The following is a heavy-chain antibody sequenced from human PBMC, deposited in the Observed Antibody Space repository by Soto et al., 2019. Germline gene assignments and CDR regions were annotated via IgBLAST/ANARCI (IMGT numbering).Heavy chain of an antibody. CDR2: IYSSGNT. D-gene: IGHD3-3*01. J-gene: IGHJ5*02. CDR3: ARGQRFSDWFDP. Sequence: QVHLQESGPGLVKPSETLSLTCRVSGGTISGYYWTWIRQPAGKGLEWIGRIYSSGNTKYNPSLQSQVTLSLDTSNNQLSLRLTSVTAADTAVYYCARGQRFSDWFDPWGQGTLVTVSS. CDR1: GGTISGYY. V-gene: IGHV4-4*07.